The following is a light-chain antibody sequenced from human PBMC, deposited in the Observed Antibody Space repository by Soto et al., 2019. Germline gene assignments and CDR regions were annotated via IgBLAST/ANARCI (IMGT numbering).Light chain of an antibody. CDR2: RNS. Sequence: QSVLTQPPSASGTPGQRVTISCSGSSSNIGSNYVYWYQQLPGTVPQLLIYRNSERPSGVPDRFSGSKSGTSASLAISGLRSEDEADYYCAACDGSLSFVVFGGGTKLTVL. J-gene: IGLJ2*01. V-gene: IGLV1-47*01. CDR1: SSNIGSNY. CDR3: AACDGSLSFVV.